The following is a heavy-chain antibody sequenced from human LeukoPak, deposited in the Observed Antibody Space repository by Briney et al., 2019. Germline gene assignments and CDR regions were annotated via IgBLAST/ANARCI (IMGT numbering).Heavy chain of an antibody. V-gene: IGHV3-23*01. J-gene: IGHJ3*02. CDR1: GFTFNTYA. D-gene: IGHD3-22*01. Sequence: GGSLRLSCGASGFTFNTYAMSWVRQAPGTGPEWVSSISTSGGSTYYADFVKGRFTISRDNSKNTLYLQMSTLRGEDTAVYYCAKHLVKSFYDNSGYLGAFDIWGRGTMVTVSP. CDR3: AKHLVKSFYDNSGYLGAFDI. CDR2: ISTSGGST.